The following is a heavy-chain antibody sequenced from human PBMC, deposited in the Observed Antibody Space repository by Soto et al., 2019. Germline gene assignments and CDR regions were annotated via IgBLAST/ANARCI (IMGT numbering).Heavy chain of an antibody. D-gene: IGHD2-15*01. CDR1: GYTFTGYY. V-gene: IGHV1-46*01. J-gene: IGHJ6*03. CDR2: INPNGGST. CDR3: ARGIVVVVAATIGPDYYYYMDV. Sequence: ASVKVSCKASGYTFTGYYMHWVRQAPGQGLEWMGIINPNGGSTSYAQKLQGRVTMTTDTSTSTAYMELRSLRSDDTAVYYCARGIVVVVAATIGPDYYYYMDVWGKGTTVTVSS.